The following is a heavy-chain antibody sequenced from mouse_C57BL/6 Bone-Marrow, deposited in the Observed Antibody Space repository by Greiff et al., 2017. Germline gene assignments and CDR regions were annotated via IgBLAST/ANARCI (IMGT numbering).Heavy chain of an antibody. D-gene: IGHD1-1*01. J-gene: IGHJ3*01. CDR2: IDPSDSYT. Sequence: QVQLQQPGAELVRPGTSVKLSCKASGYTFTSYGMHWVKQRPGQGLEWIGVIDPSDSYTNYNQKFKGKATLTVDTSSSTAYMQLSSLTSEDSAVYYCARYDYGSAYWGQGALVTVSA. CDR3: ARYDYGSAY. V-gene: IGHV1-59*01. CDR1: GYTFTSYG.